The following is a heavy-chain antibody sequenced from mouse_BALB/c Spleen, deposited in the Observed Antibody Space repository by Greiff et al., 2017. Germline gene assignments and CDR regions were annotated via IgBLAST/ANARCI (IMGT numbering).Heavy chain of an antibody. CDR1: GFSLTSYG. Sequence: VQLKQSGPGLVAPSQSLSITCTVSGFSLTSYGVHWVRQPPGKGLEWLGVIWAGGSTNYNSALMSRLSISKDNSKSQVFLKMNSLQTDDTAMYYCARLDYYGSPFAYWGQGTLVTVSA. D-gene: IGHD1-1*01. CDR3: ARLDYYGSPFAY. J-gene: IGHJ3*01. V-gene: IGHV2-9*02. CDR2: IWAGGST.